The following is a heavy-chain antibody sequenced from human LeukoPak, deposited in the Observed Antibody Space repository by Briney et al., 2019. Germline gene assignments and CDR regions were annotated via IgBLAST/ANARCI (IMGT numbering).Heavy chain of an antibody. CDR2: ISSGGSTI. CDR1: GFTFSSYE. Sequence: PGRCLRLSCAAAGFTFSSYEMKWVRQAPGKGLEWVSYISSGGSTIYYADSEKGRFTIHRDNAKNSLYLQINSLRAENTAVYYCARDAYGGNSRLTGEDYWGQGTLVTVSS. CDR3: ARDAYGGNSRLTGEDY. J-gene: IGHJ4*02. D-gene: IGHD4-23*01. V-gene: IGHV3-48*03.